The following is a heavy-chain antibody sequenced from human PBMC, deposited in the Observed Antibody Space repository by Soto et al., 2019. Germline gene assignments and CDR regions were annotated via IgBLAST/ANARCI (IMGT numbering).Heavy chain of an antibody. CDR2: ISGGGGST. V-gene: IGHV3-23*01. CDR1: GFTFSSYA. Sequence: EVQLLESGGGLVQPGGSLRLSCAASGFTFSSYAMSWVRQAPGKGLEWVSAISGGGGSTYYADSVKGRFTISRDNSKNTLYLQMNSLRAEDTAVYYCAKDRGSRGAFDIWGQGTMVTVSS. J-gene: IGHJ3*02. D-gene: IGHD3-10*01. CDR3: AKDRGSRGAFDI.